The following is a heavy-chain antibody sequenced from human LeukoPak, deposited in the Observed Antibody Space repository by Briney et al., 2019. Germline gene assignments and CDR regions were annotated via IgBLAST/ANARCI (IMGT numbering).Heavy chain of an antibody. CDR2: INPNSGGT. V-gene: IGHV1-2*02. CDR3: ARETSGSYPT. J-gene: IGHJ5*02. CDR1: GYTFTGYY. Sequence: ASVKVSCKASGYTFTGYYMHWVRQAPGQGLEWMGWINPNSGGTNYAQKFQGRVTMTTDTSTSTAYMELRSLRSDDTAVYYCARETSGSYPTWGQGTLVTVSS. D-gene: IGHD1-26*01.